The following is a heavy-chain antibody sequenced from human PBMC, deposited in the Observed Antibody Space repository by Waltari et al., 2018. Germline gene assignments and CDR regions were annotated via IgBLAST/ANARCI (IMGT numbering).Heavy chain of an antibody. D-gene: IGHD3-3*01. V-gene: IGHV4-39*07. CDR3: AREFFLLGRQAFLEWEN. Sequence: QLQLQESGPGLVKPSETLSLTCTVSGGSISSSSYYWGWIRQPPGKGLEWIGSIYYSGSTYYNPSLKSRVTISVDTSKNQFSLKLSSVTAADTAVYYCAREFFLLGRQAFLEWENWGQGTLVTVSS. CDR2: IYYSGST. J-gene: IGHJ4*02. CDR1: GGSISSSSYY.